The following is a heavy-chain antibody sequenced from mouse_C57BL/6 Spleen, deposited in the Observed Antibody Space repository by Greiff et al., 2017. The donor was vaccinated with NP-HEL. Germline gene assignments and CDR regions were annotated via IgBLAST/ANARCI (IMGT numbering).Heavy chain of an antibody. D-gene: IGHD1-1*01. CDR2: ISDGGSYT. CDR1: GFTFSSYA. V-gene: IGHV5-4*01. J-gene: IGHJ4*01. Sequence: EVKLVESGGGLVKPGGSLKLSCAASGFTFSSYAMSWVRQTPEKRLEWVATISDGGSYTYYPDNVKGRFTISRDNAKNNLYLQMSHLKSEDTAMYYCARDHYDGRSLYAMDYWGQGTSVTVSS. CDR3: ARDHYDGRSLYAMDY.